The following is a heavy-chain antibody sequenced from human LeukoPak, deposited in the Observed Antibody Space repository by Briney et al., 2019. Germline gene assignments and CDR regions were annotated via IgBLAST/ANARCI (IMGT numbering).Heavy chain of an antibody. V-gene: IGHV3-64*01. Sequence: GGSLRLSCAASGFTFSSNAMHWVRQAPGKGLEFVSAISSDGGHTYYANSVKGRFTISRDNSKNTLYLQMGGLRPEDMAVYYCAKGGRFSRDSFDIWGQGTMVTVSS. J-gene: IGHJ3*02. CDR2: ISSDGGHT. CDR1: GFTFSSNA. D-gene: IGHD3-3*01. CDR3: AKGGRFSRDSFDI.